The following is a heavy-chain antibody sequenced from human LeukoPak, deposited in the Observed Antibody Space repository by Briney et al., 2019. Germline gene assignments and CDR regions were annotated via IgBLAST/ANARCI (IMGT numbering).Heavy chain of an antibody. J-gene: IGHJ4*02. CDR1: GYTFTSYG. Sequence: GASVKVSCKASGYTFTSYGISWVRQAPGQGLEWMGWISAYNGNTNYAQKLQGRVTMTTDTSTSTAYMELRSPRSDDTAVYYCAREHYPGDSSGYYSLWGQGTLVTVSS. D-gene: IGHD3-22*01. CDR2: ISAYNGNT. CDR3: AREHYPGDSSGYYSL. V-gene: IGHV1-18*01.